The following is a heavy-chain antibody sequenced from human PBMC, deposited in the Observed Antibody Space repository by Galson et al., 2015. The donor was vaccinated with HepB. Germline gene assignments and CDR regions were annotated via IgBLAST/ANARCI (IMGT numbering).Heavy chain of an antibody. D-gene: IGHD3-10*01. Sequence: SLRLSCAASGFTFSSYSMNWVRQAPGKGLEWVSYISSSSTIYYADSVKGRFTISRDNAKNSLYLQMNSLRDEDTAVYYCARDFRPRALKGYYYYGMDVWGQGTTVTVSS. CDR1: GFTFSSYS. J-gene: IGHJ6*02. V-gene: IGHV3-48*02. CDR2: ISSSSTI. CDR3: ARDFRPRALKGYYYYGMDV.